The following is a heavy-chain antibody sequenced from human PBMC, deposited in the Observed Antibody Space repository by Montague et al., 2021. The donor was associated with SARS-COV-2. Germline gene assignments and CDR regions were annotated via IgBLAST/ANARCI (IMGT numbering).Heavy chain of an antibody. D-gene: IGHD2-15*01. V-gene: IGHV4-4*07. CDR3: GRGVVAATPVVDY. Sequence: ETLSLTCTVSGDSISSFYWNWIRQPAGKGLEWIGRIYASGGTNYSPSLKSRVTMSVDTSKNQFSLKLNSVTAADTAVYYCGRGVVAATPVVDYWGRGTLVTVSS. CDR1: GDSISSFY. J-gene: IGHJ4*02. CDR2: IYASGGT.